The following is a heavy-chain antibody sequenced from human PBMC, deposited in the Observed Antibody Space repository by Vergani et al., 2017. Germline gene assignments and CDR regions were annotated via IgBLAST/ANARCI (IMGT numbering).Heavy chain of an antibody. Sequence: EVQLLESGGGLVQPGGSLRLSCAASGFTFSSYAMSWVRQAPGKGLEWVSAISGSGGSTYYADSMKGRFTISRDNSKNTLYLQMNSLRAEDTAVYYCAKIGSGIQLWCDYWGQGTLVTVSS. V-gene: IGHV3-23*01. J-gene: IGHJ4*02. D-gene: IGHD5-18*01. CDR1: GFTFSSYA. CDR3: AKIGSGIQLWCDY. CDR2: ISGSGGST.